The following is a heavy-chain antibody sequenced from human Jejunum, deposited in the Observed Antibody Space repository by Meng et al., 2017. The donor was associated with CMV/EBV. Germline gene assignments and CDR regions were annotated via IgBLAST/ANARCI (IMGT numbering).Heavy chain of an antibody. CDR3: ARGGATNSGDYSVAFY. D-gene: IGHD3-22*01. CDR1: GVTVSNYW. Sequence: GVTVSNYWMHWGRQVPGQRAEWVSRINGDAGATNYVDSVKGRFTISRDNGKNTLYLQMDRLRVEDTAVYYCARGGATNSGDYSVAFYWGQGVLVTVSS. V-gene: IGHV3-74*01. CDR2: INGDAGAT. J-gene: IGHJ4*01.